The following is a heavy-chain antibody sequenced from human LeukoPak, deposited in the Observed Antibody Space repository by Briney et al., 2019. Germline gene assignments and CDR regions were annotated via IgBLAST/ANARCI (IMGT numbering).Heavy chain of an antibody. D-gene: IGHD3-10*01. V-gene: IGHV4-59*01. Sequence: SETLSLTRTVSGDFISTYYWSWIRQPPGKGLEWIGYIYYRVTSDYNPSLKSRVTMSVDMSTRQIALKLSSVTAADTAVYYCARAVGGDGSGSLWGPGTLVTVSS. CDR1: GDFISTYY. CDR2: IYYRVTS. CDR3: ARAVGGDGSGSL. J-gene: IGHJ4*02.